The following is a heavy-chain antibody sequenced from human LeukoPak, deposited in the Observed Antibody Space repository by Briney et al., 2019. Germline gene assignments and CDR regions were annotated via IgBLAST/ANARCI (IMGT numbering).Heavy chain of an antibody. CDR1: GFTFSSYA. CDR2: ISGSGGST. J-gene: IGHJ4*02. V-gene: IGHV3-23*01. CDR3: AKDPYSGSYYDY. D-gene: IGHD1-26*01. Sequence: GGSLRLSCAASGFTFSSYAMSWVRQAPGKGLELVSAISGSGGSTYYADSVKGRFTISRDNSKNTLYLQMNSLRAEDTAVYYCAKDPYSGSYYDYWGQGTLVTVSS.